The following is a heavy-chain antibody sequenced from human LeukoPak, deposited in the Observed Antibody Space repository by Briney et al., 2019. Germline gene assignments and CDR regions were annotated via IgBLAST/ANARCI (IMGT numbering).Heavy chain of an antibody. V-gene: IGHV3-23*01. D-gene: IGHD3-16*01. CDR1: GFTFINYV. Sequence: GGALRLSCAASGFTFINYVMTSVRQAPGKGLEWVSAISESGDSTYYADSVKGRFTISRDNSKSTLDLQMNSLTADATAGYFWGEERRGEGNPFDCWGEGTLVTVSS. J-gene: IGHJ4*02. CDR3: GEERRGEGNPFDC. CDR2: ISESGDST.